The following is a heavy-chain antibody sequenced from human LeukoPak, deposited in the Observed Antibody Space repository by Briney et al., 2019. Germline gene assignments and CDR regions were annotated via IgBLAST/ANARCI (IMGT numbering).Heavy chain of an antibody. V-gene: IGHV3-11*04. CDR1: GFTFSDYY. D-gene: IGHD3-22*01. CDR2: ISSSGSTI. CDR3: ARVARAYYYDSSGYLPY. J-gene: IGHJ4*02. Sequence: GGSLRLSCAASGFTFSDYYMSWIRQAPGKGLEWVSYISSSGSTIYYADSVKGRFTISRDNAKNSLYLQMNSLRAEDTAVYYCARVARAYYYDSSGYLPYWGQGTLVTVSS.